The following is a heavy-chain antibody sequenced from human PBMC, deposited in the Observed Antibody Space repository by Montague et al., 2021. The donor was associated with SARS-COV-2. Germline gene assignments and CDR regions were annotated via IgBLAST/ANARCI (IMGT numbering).Heavy chain of an antibody. CDR3: ARDARQGDGFRLVCFDS. CDR2: INHSGST. CDR1: GGSFSDYY. Sequence: SETLSLTCAVYGGSFSDYYWNWIRQPPGKGLEWIGEINHSGSTNSHPSLKSRVTMSVDTSKNQFSLNLSSVTAADTAVYYCARDARQGDGFRLVCFDSWGQGTMVTASS. V-gene: IGHV4-34*01. J-gene: IGHJ5*01. D-gene: IGHD2-21*01.